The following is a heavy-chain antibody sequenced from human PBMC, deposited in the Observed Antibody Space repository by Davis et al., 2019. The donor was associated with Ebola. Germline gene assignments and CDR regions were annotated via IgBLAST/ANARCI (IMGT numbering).Heavy chain of an antibody. CDR3: ARSTTMRHIDY. D-gene: IGHD3-22*01. V-gene: IGHV5-51*01. CDR1: GYRFTSYW. J-gene: IGHJ4*02. CDR2: IYPSDSDT. Sequence: GESLKISCKASGYRFTSYWIGWVRQMPGKGLEWMGIIYPSDSDTRHSPSFQGQVTISADKSISTAYLQWSSLKASDTAMYYCARSTTMRHIDYWGQGTLVTVSS.